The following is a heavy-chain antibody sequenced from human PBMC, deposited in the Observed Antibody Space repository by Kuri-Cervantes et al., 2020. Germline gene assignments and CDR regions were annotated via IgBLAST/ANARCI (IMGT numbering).Heavy chain of an antibody. CDR1: GGSFSGYY. CDR3: VRGRIRGVYYGDYVISRAFDI. D-gene: IGHD4-17*01. V-gene: IGHV4-34*01. J-gene: IGHJ3*02. CDR2: INHSGST. Sequence: SETLSLTCAVYGGSFSGYYWSWIRQPPGKGLEWIGEINHSGSTNYNPSLKSRVTISVDTSKNQFSLKLSSVTAADTAVYYCVRGRIRGVYYGDYVISRAFDIWGQGKMVTVSS.